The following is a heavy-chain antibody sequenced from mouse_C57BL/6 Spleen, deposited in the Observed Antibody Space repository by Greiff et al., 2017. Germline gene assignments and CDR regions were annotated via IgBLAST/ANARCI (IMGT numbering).Heavy chain of an antibody. CDR1: GYTFTSYW. CDR2: IHPNSGST. V-gene: IGHV1-64*01. D-gene: IGHD2-4*01. Sequence: QFQLQQPGAELVKPGASVKLSCKASGYTFTSYWMHWVKQRPGQGLEWIGMIHPNSGSTNNNEKLKSKATVSVDKSSSTAYMQLSSLTSEASAVYCGASSEDYDYCGYWGQGTTLTVSS. J-gene: IGHJ2*01. CDR3: ASSEDYDYCGY.